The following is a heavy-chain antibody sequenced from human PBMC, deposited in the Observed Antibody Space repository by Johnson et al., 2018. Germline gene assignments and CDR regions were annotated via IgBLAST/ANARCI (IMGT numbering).Heavy chain of an antibody. Sequence: QVQLVQSGGGVVQPGRSLRLSCAASGFTFSSYAMHWVRQAPGKGLEWVAVISYDGSNKYYADSVKGRFTISRDNSKNTLYLQMNSLRAEDTAVYYCARDRVAASYYYYYMDVWGKGTTVTVSS. V-gene: IGHV3-30-3*01. CDR2: ISYDGSNK. CDR3: ARDRVAASYYYYYMDV. J-gene: IGHJ6*03. CDR1: GFTFSSYA. D-gene: IGHD2-15*01.